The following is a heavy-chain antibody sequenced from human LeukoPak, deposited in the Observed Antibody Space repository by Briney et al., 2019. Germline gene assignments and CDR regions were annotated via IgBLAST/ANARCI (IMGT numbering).Heavy chain of an antibody. Sequence: SVKVSCKASGGTFSTYAVSWVLQAPGQGLEWMGRIIPVFGTVNYAQKFQGRVTMTEDTSTDTAYMELSSLRSEDTAVYYCATSLVPAAYYMDVWGKGTTVTVSS. D-gene: IGHD2-2*01. CDR2: IIPVFGTV. J-gene: IGHJ6*03. CDR3: ATSLVPAAYYMDV. CDR1: GGTFSTYA. V-gene: IGHV1-69*06.